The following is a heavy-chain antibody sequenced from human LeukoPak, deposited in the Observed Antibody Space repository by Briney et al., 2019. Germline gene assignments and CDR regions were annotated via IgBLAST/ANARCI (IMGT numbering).Heavy chain of an antibody. V-gene: IGHV4-59*12. CDR1: GGSISSYY. Sequence: PSETLSLTCTVSGGSISSYYWSWIRQPPGKGLEWIGYIYYIGSTNYNPSLKSRVTISVDTSKNQFSLKLSSVTAADTAVYYCARVGGYYHYSYFDYWGQGTLVTVSS. CDR3: ARVGGYYHYSYFDY. J-gene: IGHJ4*02. CDR2: IYYIGST. D-gene: IGHD3-22*01.